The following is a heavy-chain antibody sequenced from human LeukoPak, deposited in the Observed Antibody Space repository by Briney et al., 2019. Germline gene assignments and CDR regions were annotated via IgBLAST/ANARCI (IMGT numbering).Heavy chain of an antibody. CDR2: IYSGGST. J-gene: IGHJ4*02. D-gene: IGHD3-3*02. Sequence: PGGSLRLSCAASGFTVSSNFMSGVRQAPGRALEGVSVIYSGGSTYYADSVKGRFTISRHNSKNTLYLQMNSLRAEDTAVYYCARLYGTFLEWSPYFDYWGQGTLVTVSS. CDR1: GFTVSSNF. V-gene: IGHV3-53*04. CDR3: ARLYGTFLEWSPYFDY.